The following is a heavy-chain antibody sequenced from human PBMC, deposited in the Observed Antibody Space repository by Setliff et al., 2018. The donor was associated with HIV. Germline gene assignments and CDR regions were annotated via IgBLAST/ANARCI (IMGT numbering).Heavy chain of an antibody. J-gene: IGHJ6*02. CDR2: ISGSNGST. D-gene: IGHD3-10*01. V-gene: IGHV1-18*01. CDR1: GYIFSTFG. Sequence: ASVKVSCKASGYIFSTFGITWVRQAPGQGPEWMGWISGSNGSTSYAQKFQGRVTMTRDTSTSTVYMELRGLRSDDTAVYYCARNFGLSPSGKYYYYYGMDIWGQGTTVTVSS. CDR3: ARNFGLSPSGKYYYYYGMDI.